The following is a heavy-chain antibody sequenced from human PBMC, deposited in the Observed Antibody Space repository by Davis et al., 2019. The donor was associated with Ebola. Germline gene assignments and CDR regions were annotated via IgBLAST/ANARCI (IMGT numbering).Heavy chain of an antibody. V-gene: IGHV1-46*01. CDR1: GYTFTEYL. D-gene: IGHD3-10*01. CDR3: ASGEFVDF. CDR2: INPSIGNT. Sequence: ASVKVSCKTSGYTFTEYLFHWVRQAPGQGLEWMGLINPSIGNTSLAQKFQGRVTFTADESTSTAYMDLRSLRSDDTAIYYCASGEFVDFWGQGTLVTVSS. J-gene: IGHJ4*02.